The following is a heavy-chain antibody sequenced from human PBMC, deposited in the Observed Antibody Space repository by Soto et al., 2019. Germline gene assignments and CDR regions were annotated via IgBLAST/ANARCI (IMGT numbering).Heavy chain of an antibody. V-gene: IGHV4-30-2*01. CDR3: ARGSDWFGP. Sequence: QLQLQESGSGLVKPSQTLSLTCAVSGGSINIGGSSWSWIRQPPGKGLEYIGYIYHSGSTYYNPSLKGRVTISVDRSKNQFSLKLSSVTAADTAVYYCARGSDWFGPWGQGTLVTVSS. CDR2: IYHSGST. J-gene: IGHJ5*02. CDR1: GGSINIGGSS.